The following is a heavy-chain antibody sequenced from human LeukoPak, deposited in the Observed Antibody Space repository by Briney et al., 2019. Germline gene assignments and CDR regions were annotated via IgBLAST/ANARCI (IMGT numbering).Heavy chain of an antibody. Sequence: GGSLRLSCAASGFTFSSYSMNWVRQAPGKGLEWVSSISSSSSYIYYADSVKGRFTVSRDNAKNSLYLQMNSLRAEDTAVYYCARDPLYCSSTSCFFDYWGQGTLVTVSS. CDR2: ISSSSSYI. J-gene: IGHJ4*02. V-gene: IGHV3-21*01. CDR3: ARDPLYCSSTSCFFDY. D-gene: IGHD2-2*01. CDR1: GFTFSSYS.